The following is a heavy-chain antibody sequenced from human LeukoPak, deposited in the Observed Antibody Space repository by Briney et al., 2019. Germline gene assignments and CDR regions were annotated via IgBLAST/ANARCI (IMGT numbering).Heavy chain of an antibody. CDR2: ISNTGDTI. D-gene: IGHD2-8*01. CDR3: ANGALRLYYIDV. V-gene: IGHV3-48*01. CDR1: GFTFSSDS. Sequence: GGSLRLSCAASGFTFSSDSMNWVRQAPGKGLEWLSYISNTGDTIYYADSVKGRFTISRDNAKDSVYLQMNSLRAEDTAVYYCANGALRLYYIDVWGKGTTVTVSS. J-gene: IGHJ6*03.